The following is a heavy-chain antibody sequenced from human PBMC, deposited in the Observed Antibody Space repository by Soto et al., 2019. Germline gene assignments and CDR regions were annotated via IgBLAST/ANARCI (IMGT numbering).Heavy chain of an antibody. V-gene: IGHV3-23*01. CDR1: GFTFSSYA. CDR2: ISGSGGST. D-gene: IGHD3-16*01. Sequence: GGSLRLSCAASGFTFSSYAMSWVRQAPGKGLEWVSAISGSGGSTYYADSVRGRFTISRDNSKSTVNLQMNSLRAEDTAVYYCARDPWAADYWGQGTLVTVSS. CDR3: ARDPWAADY. J-gene: IGHJ4*02.